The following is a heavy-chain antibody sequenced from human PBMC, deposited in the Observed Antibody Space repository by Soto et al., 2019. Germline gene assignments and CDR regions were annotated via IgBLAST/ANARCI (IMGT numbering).Heavy chain of an antibody. CDR1: GYTFTGYA. J-gene: IGHJ4*02. Sequence: QVQLVQSGAEEKKPGASVKVSCKASGYTFTGYAMHWVRQAPGQRLEWMGWINAGNGNTKYSQKFQGRVTITRDTSGSTAYMELSSLRSEDTALYYCARAVAVPADFDYWGQGTLVTVSS. CDR3: ARAVAVPADFDY. CDR2: INAGNGNT. V-gene: IGHV1-3*05. D-gene: IGHD6-19*01.